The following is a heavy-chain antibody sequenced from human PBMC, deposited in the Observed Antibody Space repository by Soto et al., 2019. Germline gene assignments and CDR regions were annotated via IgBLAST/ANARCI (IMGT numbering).Heavy chain of an antibody. CDR3: ATITLGGVIVIGRAFDI. CDR2: ISYDGSNK. J-gene: IGHJ3*02. CDR1: GFTFSSYA. Sequence: QVQLVESGGGVVQPGRSLRLSCAASGFTFSSYAMHWVRQAPGKGLEWVAVISYDGSNKYYADSVKGRFTISRDNSKNTLYLQMNSLRAEDTAVYYCATITLGGVIVIGRAFDIWGQGTMVTVSS. D-gene: IGHD3-16*02. V-gene: IGHV3-30-3*01.